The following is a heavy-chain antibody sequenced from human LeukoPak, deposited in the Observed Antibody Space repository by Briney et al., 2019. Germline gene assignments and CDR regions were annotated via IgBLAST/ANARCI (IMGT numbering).Heavy chain of an antibody. CDR3: ARDLGTTGFLW. CDR2: IYSGGST. V-gene: IGHV3-53*01. J-gene: IGHJ4*02. Sequence: GGSLRLSCAASGFTVSSNYMSWVRQAPGRGLEWVSVIYSGGSTYYADSVKGRFTISRDNSKNTLYLQMNSLRAEDTAVYYCARDLGTTGFLWWGQGTLVTVSS. D-gene: IGHD1-1*01. CDR1: GFTVSSNY.